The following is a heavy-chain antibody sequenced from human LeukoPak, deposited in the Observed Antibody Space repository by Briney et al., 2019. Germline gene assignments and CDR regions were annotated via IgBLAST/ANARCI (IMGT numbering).Heavy chain of an antibody. Sequence: SVKVSCKASGGTFSSYAISWVRQAPGQGLEWMGGIIPIFGTANYAQKFQGRVTITTDESTSTAYMELSRLRSDDTAVYYCARGVSRYYFDYWGQGTLVTVSS. CDR1: GGTFSSYA. CDR2: IIPIFGTA. CDR3: ARGVSRYYFDY. V-gene: IGHV1-69*05. D-gene: IGHD3-3*02. J-gene: IGHJ4*02.